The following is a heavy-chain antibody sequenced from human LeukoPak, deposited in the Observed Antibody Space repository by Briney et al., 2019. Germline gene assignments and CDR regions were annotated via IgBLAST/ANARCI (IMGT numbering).Heavy chain of an antibody. J-gene: IGHJ4*02. V-gene: IGHV1-2*02. D-gene: IGHD3-22*01. CDR1: GYSFTDYQ. CDR2: INPKSGGT. Sequence: ASVKVSCKTSGYSFTDYQMHWVRQAPGQGLEWMGWINPKSGGTNYAQKFAGRVTVTRDTSINTAYMELSRLTFDDTAVYYCARVFQYSYDRSGSPELVSHFDYWGQGTLVTVSS. CDR3: ARVFQYSYDRSGSPELVSHFDY.